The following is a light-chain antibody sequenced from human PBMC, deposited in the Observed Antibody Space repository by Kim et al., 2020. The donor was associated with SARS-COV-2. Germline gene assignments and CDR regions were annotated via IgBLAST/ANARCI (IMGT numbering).Light chain of an antibody. CDR1: QSISTF. CDR3: QHYNSYPYT. V-gene: IGKV1-5*01. Sequence: DIQMTQSPSTLSASVGDRVTITCRASQSISTFLAWYQQKPGKVPNLLIYHASSLESGVPSRFSGSGSGTEFTLTISSLQPDDFASYYCQHYNSYPYTFGQGTKLEI. CDR2: HAS. J-gene: IGKJ2*01.